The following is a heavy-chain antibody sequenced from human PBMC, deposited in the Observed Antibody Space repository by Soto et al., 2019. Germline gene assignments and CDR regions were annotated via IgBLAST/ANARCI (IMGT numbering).Heavy chain of an antibody. Sequence: GGSLRLSCAASGFTFSTYAMNWVRQAPGKGLEWVSGISGSGDSAYYADSVKGRFTVSRDNSKNTLYLQMNSLRAEDTAVFYCAKERSSGWSFDYWGQGTLVTVS. V-gene: IGHV3-23*01. D-gene: IGHD6-19*01. CDR2: ISGSGDSA. CDR3: AKERSSGWSFDY. J-gene: IGHJ4*02. CDR1: GFTFSTYA.